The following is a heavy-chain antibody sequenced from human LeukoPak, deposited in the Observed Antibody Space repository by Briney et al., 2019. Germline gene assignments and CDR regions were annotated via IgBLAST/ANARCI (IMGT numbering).Heavy chain of an antibody. CDR2: ISWNSGSI. J-gene: IGHJ5*02. D-gene: IGHD6-25*01. V-gene: IGHV3-9*01. Sequence: SLRLSCAASGFTFDDYAMHWVRQAPGKGLEWVSGISWNSGSIGYADSVKGRFTISRDNAKNSLYLQMNSLRAEDTALYYCAKGLAAGGWFDPWGQGTLVTVSS. CDR3: AKGLAAGGWFDP. CDR1: GFTFDDYA.